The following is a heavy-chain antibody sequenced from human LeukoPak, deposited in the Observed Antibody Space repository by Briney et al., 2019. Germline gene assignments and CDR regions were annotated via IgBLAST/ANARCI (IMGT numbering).Heavy chain of an antibody. D-gene: IGHD2-21*02. J-gene: IGHJ4*02. Sequence: SETLSLTCVVSNASISSYYWSCIWQSPGKRLEWIGYISDSGSTNYNPSLKSRLTISVDTSKNQFSLKLTSVTAADTAVYSCARHWGSCHCGGGDCYTFDYWGQGTVVTVSS. V-gene: IGHV4-59*08. CDR2: ISDSGST. CDR1: NASISSYY. CDR3: ARHWGSCHCGGGDCYTFDY.